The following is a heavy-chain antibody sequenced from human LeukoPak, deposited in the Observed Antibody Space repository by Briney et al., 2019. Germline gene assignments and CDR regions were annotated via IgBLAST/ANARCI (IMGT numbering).Heavy chain of an antibody. CDR2: ITGSDGGT. D-gene: IGHD1/OR15-1a*01. J-gene: IGHJ4*02. V-gene: IGHV3-23*01. Sequence: GGSLRLSCAASGFTFSSYAMSWVRQAPGKGLEWVSAITGSDGGTYYAGSVKDRFTISRDNSKNTLFLQMNSLRADDTAVYYCAKDRGTTAGPDFDYWGQGTLVTVSS. CDR3: AKDRGTTAGPDFDY. CDR1: GFTFSSYA.